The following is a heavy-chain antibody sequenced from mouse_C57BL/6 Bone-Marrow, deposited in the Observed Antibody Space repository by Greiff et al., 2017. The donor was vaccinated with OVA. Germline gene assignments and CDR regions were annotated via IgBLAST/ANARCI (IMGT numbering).Heavy chain of an antibody. CDR3: AREGDPYFDY. D-gene: IGHD3-3*01. Sequence: QVQLQQPGAELVKPGASVKLSCKASGYTFTSYWMQWVKQRPGQGLEWIGEIDPSDSYTNYNQKFKGKATLTVDTSSSPAYMQLSSLTSEDSAVYYCAREGDPYFDYWGRGTTLTVTS. CDR1: GYTFTSYW. CDR2: IDPSDSYT. J-gene: IGHJ2*01. V-gene: IGHV1-50*01.